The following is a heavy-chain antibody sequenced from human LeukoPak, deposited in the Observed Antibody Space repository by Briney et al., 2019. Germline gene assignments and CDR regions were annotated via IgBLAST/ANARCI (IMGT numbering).Heavy chain of an antibody. D-gene: IGHD6-13*01. Sequence: PSETLSLTCAVYGGSFSGYYWSWIRQPPGKGLEWIGEINHSGSTNYNPSLKSRVTISVDTSKNQFSLKLSSVTAADTAVYYCAREKHSSFDYWGQGTLVTVSS. J-gene: IGHJ4*02. CDR3: AREKHSSFDY. V-gene: IGHV4-34*01. CDR2: INHSGST. CDR1: GGSFSGYY.